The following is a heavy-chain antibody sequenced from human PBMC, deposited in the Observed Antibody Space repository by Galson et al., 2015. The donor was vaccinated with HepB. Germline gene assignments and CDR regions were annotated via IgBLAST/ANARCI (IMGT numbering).Heavy chain of an antibody. J-gene: IGHJ6*02. CDR3: ARVTRIAVAGTRYYYGMDV. D-gene: IGHD6-19*01. V-gene: IGHV6-1*01. CDR1: GDSVSSNSAA. CDR2: TYYRSKWYN. Sequence: CAISGDSVSSNSAAWNWIRQSPSRGLEWLGRTYYRSKWYNDYAVSVKSRITINPDTSKNQFSLQLNSVTPEDTAVYYCARVTRIAVAGTRYYYGMDVWGQGTTVTVSS.